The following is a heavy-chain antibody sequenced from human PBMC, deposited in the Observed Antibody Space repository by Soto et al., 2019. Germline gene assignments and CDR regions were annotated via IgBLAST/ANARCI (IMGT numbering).Heavy chain of an antibody. V-gene: IGHV3-15*01. CDR1: GFTFSNAW. CDR2: IKTNSDGGTV. CDR3: ATVYCATTSCHAPFAY. Sequence: GGSLRLSCAASGFTFSNAWMSWVRQAPGKGLEWIGRIKTNSDGGTVDYASPVKGRFTISRDDSKSMLYLDLNSLKTEDTGVYFCATVYCATTSCHAPFAYWGKGTLVTVSS. J-gene: IGHJ4*02. D-gene: IGHD2-2*01.